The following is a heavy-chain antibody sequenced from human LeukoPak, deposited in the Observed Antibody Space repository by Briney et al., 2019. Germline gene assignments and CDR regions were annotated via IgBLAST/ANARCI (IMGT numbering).Heavy chain of an antibody. CDR1: GGSISSYY. CDR3: ARGLSGSIYYYYYYMDV. V-gene: IGHV4-4*07. D-gene: IGHD3-10*01. J-gene: IGHJ6*03. CDR2: IYTSGST. Sequence: NPSETLSLTCTVSGGSISSYYWSWIRQPAGKGLEWIGRIYTSGSTNYNPSLKSRVTMSVDTSKNQFSLKLSSVTAADTAVYYCARGLSGSIYYYYYYMDVWGKGTTVTVS.